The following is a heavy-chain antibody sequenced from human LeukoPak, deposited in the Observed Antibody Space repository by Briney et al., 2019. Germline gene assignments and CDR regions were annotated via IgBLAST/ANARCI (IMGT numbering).Heavy chain of an antibody. V-gene: IGHV1-69*05. J-gene: IGHJ4*02. D-gene: IGHD3-10*01. CDR3: ARSGGSGSYYSGGFDY. CDR2: IIPIFGTA. Sequence: ASVKVSCKASGGTFSSYAISWVREAPGQGLEWMGGIIPIFGTANYAQKFQGRVTITTDESTSTAYMELSSLRSEDTAVYYCARSGGSGSYYSGGFDYWGQGTLVTVSS. CDR1: GGTFSSYA.